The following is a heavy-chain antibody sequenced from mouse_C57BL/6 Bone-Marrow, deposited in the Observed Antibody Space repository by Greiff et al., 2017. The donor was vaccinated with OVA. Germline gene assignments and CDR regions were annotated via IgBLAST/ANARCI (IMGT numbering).Heavy chain of an antibody. J-gene: IGHJ1*03. D-gene: IGHD1-1*01. Sequence: VQLQQSGAELVRPGASVKLSCTASGFNIKDDYMHWVKQRPEQGLEWIGWIDPENGDTEYASKFQGKATITADTSSNTAYLQLSSLTSEDTAVYYCTTPITTVVGWYFDVWGTGTTVTVSS. V-gene: IGHV14-4*01. CDR1: GFNIKDDY. CDR3: TTPITTVVGWYFDV. CDR2: IDPENGDT.